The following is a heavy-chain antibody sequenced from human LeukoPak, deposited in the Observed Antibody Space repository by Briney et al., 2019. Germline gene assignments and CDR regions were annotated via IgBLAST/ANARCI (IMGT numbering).Heavy chain of an antibody. V-gene: IGHV3-23*01. CDR1: GFTFSSYA. CDR2: INNSGGST. CDR3: AKPPGLRRLDP. D-gene: IGHD5-12*01. Sequence: QPGGSLRLSCAASGFTFSSYAMHWVRQAPGKGLAWVSGINNSGGSTYYADSVKGRFTISRDNSKNTLYLQMNSLRAEDTAVYYCAKPPGLRRLDPWGQGTLVTVSS. J-gene: IGHJ5*02.